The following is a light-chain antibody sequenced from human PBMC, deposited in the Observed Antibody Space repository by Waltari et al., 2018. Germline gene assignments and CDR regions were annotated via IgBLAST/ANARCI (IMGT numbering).Light chain of an antibody. V-gene: IGLV1-44*01. Sequence: QSVLSQPPSASGNPGRRGTISCCAPYSNMGRHPPNWFQHHPGTAPKLLIPSNTERPSGVPGRFSGSKSGTSASLAISGLQSEDEGDYYCALWDDSLNGVVFGGGTKLTVL. CDR2: SNT. J-gene: IGLJ2*01. CDR3: ALWDDSLNGVV. CDR1: YSNMGRHP.